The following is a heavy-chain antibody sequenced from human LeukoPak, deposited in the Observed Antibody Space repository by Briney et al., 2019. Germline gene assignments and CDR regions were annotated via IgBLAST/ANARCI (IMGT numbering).Heavy chain of an antibody. Sequence: SVKVSCKASGGTFSSYTISWVRQAPGQGLEWMGRIIPILGIANYAQKFQGRVTITADKSTSTAYMELSSLRSEDTAVHYCAREKDFGVVISPRYYYYYMDVWGKGTTVTVSS. CDR2: IIPILGIA. V-gene: IGHV1-69*04. CDR1: GGTFSSYT. CDR3: AREKDFGVVISPRYYYYYMDV. D-gene: IGHD3-3*01. J-gene: IGHJ6*03.